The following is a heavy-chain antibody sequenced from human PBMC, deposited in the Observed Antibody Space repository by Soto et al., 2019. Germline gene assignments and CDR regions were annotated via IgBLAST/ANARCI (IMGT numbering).Heavy chain of an antibody. J-gene: IGHJ6*02. CDR3: ATGLGWENTIYYYYYGMDV. CDR1: GFTFSSYA. Sequence: GGSLRLSCAASGFTFSSYAMIWVRQAPGKGLEWVSAISGSGGSTYYADSVKGRFTISRDNSKNTLYLQMNSLRAEDTAVYYCATGLGWENTIYYYYYGMDVWGQGTTVTVSS. D-gene: IGHD6-19*01. CDR2: ISGSGGST. V-gene: IGHV3-23*01.